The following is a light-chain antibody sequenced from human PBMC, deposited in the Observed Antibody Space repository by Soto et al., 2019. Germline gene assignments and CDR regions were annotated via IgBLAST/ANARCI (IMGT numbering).Light chain of an antibody. V-gene: IGKV3-11*01. CDR1: QSVTRY. CDR3: QQRSNWPRFT. J-gene: IGKJ3*01. CDR2: DAI. Sequence: EIVLTQSPATLSLSPGERATLSCRASQSVTRYLAWYQHKPGQAPRLLIYDAINRATGIPARFSGSGSGTDFTLTISSLEPEDFAVYYCQQRSNWPRFTFGPGTKVDIK.